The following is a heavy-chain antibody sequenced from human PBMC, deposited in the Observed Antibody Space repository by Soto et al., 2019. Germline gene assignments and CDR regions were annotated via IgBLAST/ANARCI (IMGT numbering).Heavy chain of an antibody. CDR3: AHRGYCSGGSCYKPFDP. CDR2: IYWDDDK. Sequence: QITLKESGPTLVKPTQTLTLTCTFSGFSLSTSGVGVGWIRQPPGKALEWLALIYWDDDKRYSPSLKSRLTIPKXXSXNXXVLTMTNMDPVDTATYYCAHRGYCSGGSCYKPFDPWGQGTLVTVSS. V-gene: IGHV2-5*02. D-gene: IGHD2-15*01. CDR1: GFSLSTSGVG. J-gene: IGHJ5*02.